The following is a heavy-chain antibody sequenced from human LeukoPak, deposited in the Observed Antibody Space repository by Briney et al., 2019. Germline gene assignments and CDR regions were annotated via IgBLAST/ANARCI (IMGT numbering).Heavy chain of an antibody. D-gene: IGHD2-2*01. CDR1: GGTFSSYA. CDR3: ARGPTQLPPY. Sequence: SVKVSCKASGGTFSSYAISGVRQAPGQGLEWMGRIIPILGIANYAQKFQGRVTITADKSTSTAYMELSSLRSEDTAVYYCARGPTQLPPYWGQGTLVTVSS. V-gene: IGHV1-69*04. CDR2: IIPILGIA. J-gene: IGHJ4*02.